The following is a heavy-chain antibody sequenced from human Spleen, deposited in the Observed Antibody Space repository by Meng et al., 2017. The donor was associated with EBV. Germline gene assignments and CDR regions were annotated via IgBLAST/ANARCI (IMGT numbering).Heavy chain of an antibody. J-gene: IGHJ5*02. Sequence: HVHLQQGAEGLFKPSEPLSLTCAVYNVSFSVYYWSWIRQPPGKGLEWIGEINHSGSIHYNPSLKSRVTISVDTAKNRFSLELSSVTAADTAVYYCARVRGTSGRSPGWFDPWGQGTLVTVSS. CDR3: ARVRGTSGRSPGWFDP. V-gene: IGHV4-34*02. CDR2: INHSGSI. D-gene: IGHD6-19*01. CDR1: NVSFSVYY.